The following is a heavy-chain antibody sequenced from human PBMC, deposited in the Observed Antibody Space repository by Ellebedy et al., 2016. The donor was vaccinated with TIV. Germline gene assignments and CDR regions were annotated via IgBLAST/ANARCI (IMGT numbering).Heavy chain of an antibody. V-gene: IGHV4-39*01. CDR3: ARHSTVTTIGT. CDR1: GDSISSSVYY. D-gene: IGHD4-17*01. Sequence: MPSETLSLTCTVSGDSISSSVYYWGWIRQHPGKGLEWIGSFSQSGSTYYNPSLTSQVTISVDNSKNQFSLKLSSVPAADTAIFYCARHSTVTTIGTWGQGALVTVSS. CDR2: FSQSGST. J-gene: IGHJ5*02.